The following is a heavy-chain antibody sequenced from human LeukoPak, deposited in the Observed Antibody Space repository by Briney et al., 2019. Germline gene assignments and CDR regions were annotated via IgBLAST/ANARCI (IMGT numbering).Heavy chain of an antibody. Sequence: SETLSLTCAVSGYSISSGYYWGWIRQPPGKGLEWIGSIYHSGSTYYNPSLKSRVTISVDTSKNQFSLKLSSVTAADTAMYYCAGNIVVVPTVTGAFDVWGQGTMVTVSS. CDR3: AGNIVVVPTVTGAFDV. CDR1: GYSISSGYY. V-gene: IGHV4-38-2*01. CDR2: IYHSGST. J-gene: IGHJ3*01. D-gene: IGHD2-2*01.